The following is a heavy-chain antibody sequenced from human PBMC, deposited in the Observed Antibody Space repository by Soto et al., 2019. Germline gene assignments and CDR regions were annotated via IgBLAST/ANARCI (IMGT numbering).Heavy chain of an antibody. V-gene: IGHV3-30*04. CDR2: ISFDGKNQ. D-gene: IGHD5-12*01. Sequence: PGGSLRLSCAASGFTFSDYAMQWVRQAPGKGLEWVAVISFDGKNQYHADSVKGRFTISRDNSENTLYLQMHSLTTEDTAIYYCARAQGWLHLLGVLAHCGQGTLVTVSS. J-gene: IGHJ4*02. CDR3: ARAQGWLHLLGVLAH. CDR1: GFTFSDYA.